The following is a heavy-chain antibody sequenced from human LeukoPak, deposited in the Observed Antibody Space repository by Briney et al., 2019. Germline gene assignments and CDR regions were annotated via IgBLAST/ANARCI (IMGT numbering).Heavy chain of an antibody. CDR1: XXTFXSYA. Sequence: SVXXSXKASXXTFXSYAISWVRQAPGQGLEWMGGIIPIFGTANYAQKFQGRVTITADESTSTAYMELSSLRSEDTAVYYCAHGGGGYKDTGIYYYGMDVWGQGTTVTVSS. CDR3: AHGGGGYKDTGIYYYGMDV. V-gene: IGHV1-69*01. J-gene: IGHJ6*02. CDR2: IIPIFGTA. D-gene: IGHD5-24*01.